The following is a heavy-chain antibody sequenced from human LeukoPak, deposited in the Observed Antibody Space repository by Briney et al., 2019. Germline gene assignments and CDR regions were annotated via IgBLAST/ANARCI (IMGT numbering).Heavy chain of an antibody. Sequence: GRSLRLSCAASGFTFSSYAMHWVRQAPGKGLEWVAVISYDGSNKYYADSVKGRLTISRDNSKNTLYLQMNSLRAEDTAVYYCARETLTFSGWYYFDYWGQGTLVTVSS. CDR3: ARETLTFSGWYYFDY. CDR1: GFTFSSYA. J-gene: IGHJ4*02. CDR2: ISYDGSNK. V-gene: IGHV3-30-3*01. D-gene: IGHD6-19*01.